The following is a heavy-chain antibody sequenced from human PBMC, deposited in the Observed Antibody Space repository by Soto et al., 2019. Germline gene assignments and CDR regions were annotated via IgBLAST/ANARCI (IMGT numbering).Heavy chain of an antibody. D-gene: IGHD2-15*01. CDR2: INVGSGST. CDR1: GYTFTTYY. V-gene: IGHV1-46*01. CDR3: ARGYCEYDCERYYLDY. Sequence: ASVKVSCKASGYTFTTYYMYWVRQAPGQGLQWMGIINVGSGSTSYAQKSQGRVTMTRDTPTSTVYMELSSLRSEDTAVCYCARGYCEYDCERYYLDYWGQGTLVTVSS. J-gene: IGHJ4*02.